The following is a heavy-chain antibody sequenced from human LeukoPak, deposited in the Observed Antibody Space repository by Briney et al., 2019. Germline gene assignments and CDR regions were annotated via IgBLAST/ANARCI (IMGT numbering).Heavy chain of an antibody. CDR3: ARDVYDFWSGFSIENYYYYMDV. CDR1: GGTFSSYA. CDR2: IIPLFGTA. Sequence: GSSVKVSCKASGGTFSSYAISWVRQAPGQGLEWMGGIIPLFGTANYAQKFQGRVTITADESTSTVYMEVSSLRSEDTAVYYCARDVYDFWSGFSIENYYYYMDVWGKGTAVTVSS. V-gene: IGHV1-69*01. D-gene: IGHD3-3*01. J-gene: IGHJ6*03.